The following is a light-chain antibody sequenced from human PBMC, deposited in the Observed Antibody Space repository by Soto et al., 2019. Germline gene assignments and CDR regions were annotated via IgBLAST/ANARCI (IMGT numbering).Light chain of an antibody. V-gene: IGKV1-27*01. CDR1: QGISNY. Sequence: DIQMTQSPSSLSASVGDRVTITCRASQGISNYLAWYQQKPGKGPKLLIYAASTLQSGVPSRFSGSGSGTDFTLPISSLQPEDVATYYFQKYNSAAFTFGPGTQGAIK. J-gene: IGKJ3*01. CDR2: AAS. CDR3: QKYNSAAFT.